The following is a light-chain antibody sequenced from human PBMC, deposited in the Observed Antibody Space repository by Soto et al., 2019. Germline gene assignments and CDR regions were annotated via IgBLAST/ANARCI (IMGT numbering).Light chain of an antibody. CDR1: SSDIGAYNF. CDR2: DVN. CDR3: TSWTTSSIMI. V-gene: IGLV2-14*03. Sequence: QSALTQPASVSGSPGQSITISCTGTSSDIGAYNFVSWYQQHPGKAPKLMLYDVNIRPSGVSNRFSGSKSGNTASLTISGLQAEDGADYYCTSWTTSSIMIFGGGTKVTVL. J-gene: IGLJ2*01.